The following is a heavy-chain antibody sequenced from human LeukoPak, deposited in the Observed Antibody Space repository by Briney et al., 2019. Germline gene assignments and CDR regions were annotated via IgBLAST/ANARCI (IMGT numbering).Heavy chain of an antibody. Sequence: GASVKVSCKASGYTFTSYGISWVRQAPGQGLECMGWISAYNGNTNYAQKLQGRVTMTTDTSTSTAYMELRSLRSDDTAVYYCATSIRFLEWLPPSGYMDVWGKGTTVTVSS. D-gene: IGHD3-3*01. CDR3: ATSIRFLEWLPPSGYMDV. CDR2: ISAYNGNT. J-gene: IGHJ6*03. V-gene: IGHV1-18*01. CDR1: GYTFTSYG.